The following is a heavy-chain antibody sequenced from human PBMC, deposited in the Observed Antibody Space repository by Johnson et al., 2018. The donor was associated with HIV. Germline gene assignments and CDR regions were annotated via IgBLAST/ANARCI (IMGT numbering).Heavy chain of an antibody. CDR2: IFTAGDV. D-gene: IGHD6-25*01. Sequence: MLLVESGGGLVQPGGSLRLSCSASGITVSSNYMSWVRQAPGKGLEWVSVIFTAGDVYYSDSVKGRFTIPRDNSKNIPYLQRNSLRAEDTAVYYCAKDSATDPFDIWGQGTMVTVSS. CDR3: AKDSATDPFDI. CDR1: GITVSSNY. V-gene: IGHV3-66*01. J-gene: IGHJ3*02.